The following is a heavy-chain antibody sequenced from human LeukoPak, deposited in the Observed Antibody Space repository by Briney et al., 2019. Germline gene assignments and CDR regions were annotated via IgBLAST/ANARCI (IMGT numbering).Heavy chain of an antibody. CDR1: GGTFSSYA. V-gene: IGHV1-69*13. D-gene: IGHD3-3*01. CDR3: ARGLAIFGVVIIPVRDYGMDV. Sequence: VASVTVSCTASGGTFSSYAISWVRQAPGQGLEWMGGIIPIFGTANYAQKFQGRVTITADESTSTAYMELSSLRSEDTAVYYCARGLAIFGVVIIPVRDYGMDVWGQGTTVTVSS. CDR2: IIPIFGTA. J-gene: IGHJ6*02.